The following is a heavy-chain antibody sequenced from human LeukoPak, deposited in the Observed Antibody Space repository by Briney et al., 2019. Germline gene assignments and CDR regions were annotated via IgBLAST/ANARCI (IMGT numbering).Heavy chain of an antibody. CDR1: GFTFSSYG. V-gene: IGHV3-30*02. Sequence: GGSLRLSCAASGFTFSSYGMHWVRQAPGKGLEWVAVIRYDGSNKYYADSVKGRFTISRDNSKNTLYLQMNSLRAEDTAVYYCAKCFGPYVALNALDIWGQGTMVTVSS. CDR3: AKCFGPYVALNALDI. J-gene: IGHJ3*02. D-gene: IGHD3-10*01. CDR2: IRYDGSNK.